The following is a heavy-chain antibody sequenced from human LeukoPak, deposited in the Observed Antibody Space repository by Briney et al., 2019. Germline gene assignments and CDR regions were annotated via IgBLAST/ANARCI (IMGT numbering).Heavy chain of an antibody. Sequence: SETLSLTCTVSGGSISSSSYYWGWIRQPPGKGLEWIGSIYYSGSTYYNPSLKSRVTISVDTSKNQFSLKLSSVTAADTAVYYCARHEVNDAGYFDYWGQGTLVTVSS. CDR3: ARHEVNDAGYFDY. D-gene: IGHD1-1*01. CDR1: GGSISSSSYY. CDR2: IYYSGST. V-gene: IGHV4-39*01. J-gene: IGHJ4*02.